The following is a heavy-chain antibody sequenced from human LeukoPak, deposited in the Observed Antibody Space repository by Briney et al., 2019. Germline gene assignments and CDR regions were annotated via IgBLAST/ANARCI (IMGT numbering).Heavy chain of an antibody. CDR2: ISGSCGST. V-gene: IGHV3-23*01. J-gene: IGHJ4*02. CDR1: GFTFSSYA. Sequence: PGGSLRLSCAASGFTFSSYAMNWVRQAPGKGLEWVSAISGSCGSTYYADSVKGRFTISRDNSKNTLYLQMNSLRAEDTAVYYCYIPYYDSSSYKGYWGQGTLVTVSS. CDR3: YIPYYDSSSYKGY. D-gene: IGHD3-22*01.